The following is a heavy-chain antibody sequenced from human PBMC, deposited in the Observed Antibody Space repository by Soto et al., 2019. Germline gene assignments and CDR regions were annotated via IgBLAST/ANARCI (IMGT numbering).Heavy chain of an antibody. CDR3: AREGGCCASGYCDY. J-gene: IGHJ4*02. D-gene: IGHD3-22*01. V-gene: IGHV1-69*18. Sequence: QVQLVQSGPEVRNPGSSVRVSCKTSGGTFSVHAINWVRQAPGQGLEWVGMIIPLYGRTNYAQKLQGRVTITADESTLTSILDLSSLTAEDTAVYFCAREGGCCASGYCDYWGPGPEVNISS. CDR1: GGTFSVHA. CDR2: IIPLYGRT.